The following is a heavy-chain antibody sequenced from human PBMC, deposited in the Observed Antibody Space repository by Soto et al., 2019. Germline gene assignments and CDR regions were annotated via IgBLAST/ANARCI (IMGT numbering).Heavy chain of an antibody. CDR2: IIPVFGTA. V-gene: IGHV1-69*13. D-gene: IGHD3-9*01. CDR1: GVTFSRHA. CDR3: ARDGIINIWPYYFGMDV. J-gene: IGHJ6*02. Sequence: SVKVSCKTSGVTFSRHAISWVRQAPGQGVEWMGGIIPVFGTANYAQKFQGRVTITADESTSTAHMELSNLRSEDTAVYYCARDGIINIWPYYFGMDVWGQGTTVTVSS.